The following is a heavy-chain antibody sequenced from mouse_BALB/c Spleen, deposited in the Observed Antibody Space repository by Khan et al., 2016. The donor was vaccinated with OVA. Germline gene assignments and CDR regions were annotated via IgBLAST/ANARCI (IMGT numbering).Heavy chain of an antibody. V-gene: IGHV1S132*01. J-gene: IGHJ3*01. CDR3: ARGYFGNYECAY. CDR2: IFPGTGTT. CDR1: GYTFTSYW. Sequence: LQQSGAELVKPGASVKLSCKTSGYTFTSYWIQWVKQRPGQGLGWIGQIFPGTGTTYYTENFKGTATLTVDTSSHTAYMQFSSLTSEDSAVYFCARGYFGNYECAYWGQGTLVTVSP. D-gene: IGHD2-1*01.